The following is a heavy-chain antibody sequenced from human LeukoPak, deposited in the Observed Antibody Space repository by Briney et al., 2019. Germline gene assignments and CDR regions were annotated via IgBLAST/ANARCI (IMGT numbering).Heavy chain of an antibody. D-gene: IGHD1-1*01. Sequence: GGSLRLSCIASGFTFDDHGMSWVRQAPGKGLEWVSNINWNGGSTGYVDSVKGRFTISRDNGKNSLYLQMNSLRVEDTAFYYCARDVSWGTRYFDFAGQGILVTVSP. CDR1: GFTFDDHG. CDR3: ARDVSWGTRYFDF. J-gene: IGHJ4*02. CDR2: INWNGGST. V-gene: IGHV3-20*04.